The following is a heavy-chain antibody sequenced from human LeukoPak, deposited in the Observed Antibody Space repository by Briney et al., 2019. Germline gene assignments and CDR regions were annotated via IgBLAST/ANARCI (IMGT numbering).Heavy chain of an antibody. CDR1: GGSNSSYY. CDR3: ALAHDILTGYYSSGAFDI. CDR2: IYYSGSN. Sequence: PSETLSLTCTVSGGSNSSYYWSWIRQPPGKGLEGIGYIYYSGSNNYNPSLKSQVPISLHTSKNQFSLKLSSVTAADTAVYDCALAHDILTGYYSSGAFDIWGQGIMVTVSS. J-gene: IGHJ3*02. V-gene: IGHV4-59*08. D-gene: IGHD3-9*01.